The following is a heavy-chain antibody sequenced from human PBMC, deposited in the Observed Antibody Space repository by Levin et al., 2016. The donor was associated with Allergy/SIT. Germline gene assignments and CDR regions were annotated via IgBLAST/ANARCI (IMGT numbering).Heavy chain of an antibody. V-gene: IGHV3-74*01. Sequence: GESLKISCAASGFTFSRYLMHWVRQVPGKGLVWVSRINSDASSTSYADSVKGRFTISRDNAKNTLHLQMNSLRAEDTAVYYCARGGYTYEVDYWGQGTLVTVSS. CDR1: GFTFSRYL. CDR2: INSDASST. D-gene: IGHD5-18*01. J-gene: IGHJ4*02. CDR3: ARGGYTYEVDY.